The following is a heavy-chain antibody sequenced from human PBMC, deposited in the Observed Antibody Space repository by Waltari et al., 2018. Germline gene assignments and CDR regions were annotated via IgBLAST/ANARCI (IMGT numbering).Heavy chain of an antibody. J-gene: IGHJ4*02. D-gene: IGHD6-13*01. CDR2: IKQDGSEK. Sequence: EVQLVESGGGLVQPGGSLRLSCAASGFTFSSHWMTWVRQAPGKGHEGVANIKQDGSEKCYGDAVKGRFTISRDNAKSSLYLQMESLRGDDTAVYYCARGGLDSSWYWRNWGQGTLVTVSS. V-gene: IGHV3-7*04. CDR1: GFTFSSHW. CDR3: ARGGLDSSWYWRN.